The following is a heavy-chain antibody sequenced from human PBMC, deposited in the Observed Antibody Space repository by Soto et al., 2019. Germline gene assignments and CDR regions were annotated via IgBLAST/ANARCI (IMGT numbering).Heavy chain of an antibody. CDR3: ARGTGTGYYYYYYGMDV. CDR2: IYYSGST. D-gene: IGHD1-1*01. V-gene: IGHV4-31*03. Sequence: QVQLQESGPGLVKPSQTLSLTCTVSGGSISSGGYYWSWIRQHPGKGLEWIGYIYYSGSTYYNPSLKIRVTISVDTSKNQFSLKLSSVTAADMAVYYCARGTGTGYYYYYYGMDVWGQGTTVTVSS. J-gene: IGHJ6*02. CDR1: GGSISSGGYY.